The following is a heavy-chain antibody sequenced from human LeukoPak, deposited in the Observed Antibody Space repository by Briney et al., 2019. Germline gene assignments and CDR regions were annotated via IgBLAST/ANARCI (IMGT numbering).Heavy chain of an antibody. J-gene: IGHJ2*01. D-gene: IGHD6-6*01. CDR3: AREYSSSPWYFDV. CDR1: GYTFTGYY. V-gene: IGHV1-2*06. CDR2: INTNSGGT. Sequence: GASVKVSCKASGYTFTGYYMHWVRQAPGQGLEWMGRINTNSGGTNYAQKFQGRVTMTRDTSISTAYMELSRLRSDDTAVYYCAREYSSSPWYFDVWGRGTLVTVSS.